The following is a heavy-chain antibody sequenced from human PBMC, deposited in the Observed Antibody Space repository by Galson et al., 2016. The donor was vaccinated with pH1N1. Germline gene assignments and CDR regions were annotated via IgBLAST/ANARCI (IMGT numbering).Heavy chain of an antibody. D-gene: IGHD3-10*01. CDR3: ARHENYGSRSLDY. J-gene: IGHJ4*02. CDR2: IYPGDSDA. Sequence: QSGAEVKKSGESLKISCKVSGYSFTTSWIGWVRQMPGKGLEWMGIIYPGDSDAIYSPSFEGQVTMSVDKSISTAYLQWTTLKASDTALYFCARHENYGSRSLDYWGQGTLVTVSS. CDR1: GYSFTTSW. V-gene: IGHV5-51*01.